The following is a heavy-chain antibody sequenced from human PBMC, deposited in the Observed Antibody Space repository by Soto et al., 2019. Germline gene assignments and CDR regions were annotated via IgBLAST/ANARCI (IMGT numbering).Heavy chain of an antibody. V-gene: IGHV3-23*01. CDR2: ISGSGGTT. Sequence: PGGSLRLSCAASGFTFSSYAMTWVRQAPGKGLEWVSTISGSGGTTSYADSVEGRFAISRDNSKNTLYLQMNRLRAEDPAVYYCAKGSGWYPHFDYWGQGTLVTVSS. D-gene: IGHD6-19*01. J-gene: IGHJ4*02. CDR1: GFTFSSYA. CDR3: AKGSGWYPHFDY.